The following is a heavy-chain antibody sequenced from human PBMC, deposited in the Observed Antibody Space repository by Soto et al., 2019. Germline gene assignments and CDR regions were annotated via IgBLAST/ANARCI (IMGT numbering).Heavy chain of an antibody. CDR3: ARGGYEIAAAGKAFDY. V-gene: IGHV3-30-3*01. D-gene: IGHD6-13*01. CDR2: ISYDGSNK. J-gene: IGHJ4*02. CDR1: GFTFSSYA. Sequence: HPGGSLRLSCAASGFTFSSYAMHWVRQAPGKGLEWVAVISYDGSNKYYADSVKGRFTISRDNSKNTLYLQMNNLRAEDTAVYYCARGGYEIAAAGKAFDYWGQGTLVTVSS.